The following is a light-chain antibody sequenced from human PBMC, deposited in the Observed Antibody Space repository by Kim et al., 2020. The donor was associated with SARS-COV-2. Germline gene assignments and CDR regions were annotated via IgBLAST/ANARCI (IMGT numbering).Light chain of an antibody. CDR3: QQYTSYPLT. V-gene: IGKV1-5*03. J-gene: IGKJ4*01. CDR1: QRIDTW. Sequence: ASLGARVTIPCRASQRIDTWVAWHQQKPGKDPTLLIYKASTLESGVSSRFSGSGSGTDFTLTISSLQPDDFATYYCQQYTSYPLTFGGGTKVDIK. CDR2: KAS.